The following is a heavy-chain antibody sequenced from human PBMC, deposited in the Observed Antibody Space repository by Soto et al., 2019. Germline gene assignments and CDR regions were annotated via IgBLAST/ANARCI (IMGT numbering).Heavy chain of an antibody. CDR2: IYYSGST. J-gene: IGHJ5*02. CDR3: ARVEMLWFGGDVPGGFDP. Sequence: QVQLQESGPGLVKPSQTLSLTCTVSGGSISSGGYYWSWIRQHPGKGLEWIGYIYYSGSTYYNPSLKSRVTLSGDTSKNQFSLKLSSVTAADTAVYYCARVEMLWFGGDVPGGFDPWGQGTLVTVSS. D-gene: IGHD3-10*01. CDR1: GGSISSGGYY. V-gene: IGHV4-31*03.